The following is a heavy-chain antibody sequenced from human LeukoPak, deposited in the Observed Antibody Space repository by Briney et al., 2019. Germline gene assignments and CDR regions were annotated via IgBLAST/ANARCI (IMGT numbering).Heavy chain of an antibody. CDR1: GGTFSSYT. CDR3: GRERVAGVFDY. J-gene: IGHJ4*02. D-gene: IGHD6-13*01. Sequence: WASVKVSCKASGGTFSSYTISWVRQAPGQGPEWMGGIIPVFGIANYSQKFQDRVTIIADESTTTAYMELTSLRCEDTAVYYCGRERVAGVFDYWGQGTLVTVSS. V-gene: IGHV1-69*13. CDR2: IIPVFGIA.